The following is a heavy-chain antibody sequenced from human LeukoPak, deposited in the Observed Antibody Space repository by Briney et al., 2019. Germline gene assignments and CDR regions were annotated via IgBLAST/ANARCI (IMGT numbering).Heavy chain of an antibody. D-gene: IGHD3-3*01. CDR2: INPNSGGT. CDR3: ARDGGMDV. V-gene: IGHV1-2*02. J-gene: IGHJ6*02. Sequence: ASVKVSCKASGYSFTGYYIHWVRQAPGRGLEWMGWINPNSGGTNFAQKFQGRVTLTRDTSISTAYMELSRLGSDDSAVYYCARDGGMDVWGQGTTVTVSS. CDR1: GYSFTGYY.